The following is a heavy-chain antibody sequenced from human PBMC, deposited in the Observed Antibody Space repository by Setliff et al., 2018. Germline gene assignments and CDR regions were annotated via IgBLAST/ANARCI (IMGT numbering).Heavy chain of an antibody. CDR2: LYTSGST. Sequence: SETLSLTCTVSGGSISSGSYYWSWIRQPAGKGLEWIGHLYTSGSTNYNPSLKSRVTISVDTSKNQFSLKLSSVTAADTAVYYCAREQSNYDFWSGYYGSYYYYMDVWGKGTTVTVSS. CDR1: GGSISSGSYY. J-gene: IGHJ6*03. CDR3: AREQSNYDFWSGYYGSYYYYMDV. D-gene: IGHD3-3*01. V-gene: IGHV4-61*09.